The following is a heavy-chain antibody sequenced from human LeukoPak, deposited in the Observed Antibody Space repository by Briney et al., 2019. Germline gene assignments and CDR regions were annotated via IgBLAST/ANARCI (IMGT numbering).Heavy chain of an antibody. CDR3: AKSGYDYAEYFQH. J-gene: IGHJ1*01. CDR2: IRGSGGTT. CDR1: GFSFSSYA. D-gene: IGHD5-12*01. V-gene: IGHV3-23*01. Sequence: GGSLRLSCAASGFSFSSYAMSWVRQAPGKGLEWVSGIRGSGGTTYHADSVKGRFTISRDNSKNTLYLQMNSLRAEDTAVYYCAKSGYDYAEYFQHWGQGTLVTVSS.